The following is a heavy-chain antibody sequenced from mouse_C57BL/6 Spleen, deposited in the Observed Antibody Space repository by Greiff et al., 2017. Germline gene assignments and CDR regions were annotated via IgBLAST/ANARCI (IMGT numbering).Heavy chain of an antibody. D-gene: IGHD2-5*01. V-gene: IGHV5-15*01. CDR1: GFTFSDYG. J-gene: IGHJ3*01. CDR3: ARRGAYYSTPWFAY. CDR2: ISNLAYSI. Sequence: EVQGVESGGGLVQPGGSLKLSCAASGFTFSDYGMAWVRQAPRKGPEWVAFISNLAYSIYYADTVTGRFTISRENAKNTLYLEMGSLRSEDTAMYYCARRGAYYSTPWFAYWGQGTLVTVSA.